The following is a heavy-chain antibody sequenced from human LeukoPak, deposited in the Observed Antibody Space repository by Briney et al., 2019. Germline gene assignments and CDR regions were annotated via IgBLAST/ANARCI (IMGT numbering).Heavy chain of an antibody. CDR3: ARDGGYCSGGSCNNWFDP. CDR2: ISSNGGST. D-gene: IGHD2-15*01. CDR1: GFTFSRYA. V-gene: IGHV3-64*04. J-gene: IGHJ5*02. Sequence: GGSLRLSCSASGFTFSRYAMHWVRQAPGKGLEYVSAISSNGGSTYYADSVKGRFAISRDNAKNSLYLQMNSLRAEDTAVYYCARDGGYCSGGSCNNWFDPWGQGTLVTVSS.